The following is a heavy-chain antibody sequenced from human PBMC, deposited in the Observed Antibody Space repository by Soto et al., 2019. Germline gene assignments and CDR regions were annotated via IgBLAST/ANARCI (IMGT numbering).Heavy chain of an antibody. J-gene: IGHJ2*01. Sequence: SETLSLTCAVYGGSFSGYYWSWIRQPPGKGLEWIGEINHSGSTNYNPSLKSRVTISVDTSKNQFSLKLSSVTAADTAVYYCARRARPLKYFDLWGRGTLVTGSS. D-gene: IGHD6-6*01. CDR2: INHSGST. CDR1: GGSFSGYY. V-gene: IGHV4-34*01. CDR3: ARRARPLKYFDL.